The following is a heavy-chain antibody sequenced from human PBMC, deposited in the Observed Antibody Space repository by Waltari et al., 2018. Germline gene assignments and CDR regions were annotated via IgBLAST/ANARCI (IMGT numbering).Heavy chain of an antibody. CDR3: ARVELVYYYDSSGYLDY. Sequence: EVQLVESGGGLVQPGGSLRLSCAASGFTFSSYWMSWVRQAPGKGLEWVANIKQDGSEKYYVDSVKGRFTISRDNAKNSLYLQMNSLRAEDTAVYYCARVELVYYYDSSGYLDYWGQGTLVTVSS. CDR1: GFTFSSYW. D-gene: IGHD3-22*01. V-gene: IGHV3-7*01. CDR2: IKQDGSEK. J-gene: IGHJ4*02.